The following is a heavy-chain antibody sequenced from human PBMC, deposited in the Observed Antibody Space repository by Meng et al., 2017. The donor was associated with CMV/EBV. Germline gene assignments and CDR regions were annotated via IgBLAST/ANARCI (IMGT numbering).Heavy chain of an antibody. CDR1: GYTFTSYG. V-gene: IGHV1-46*01. CDR2: INPSGGST. J-gene: IGHJ6*02. CDR3: ARELRCSSTSCYRGNYYYYGMDV. Sequence: ASVKVSCKASGYTFTSYGISWVRQAPGQGLEWMGIINPSGGSTSYAQKFQGRVTMTRDTSTSTVYMELSSLRSEDTAVYYCARELRCSSTSCYRGNYYYYGMDVWGQGTTVTVSS. D-gene: IGHD2-2*02.